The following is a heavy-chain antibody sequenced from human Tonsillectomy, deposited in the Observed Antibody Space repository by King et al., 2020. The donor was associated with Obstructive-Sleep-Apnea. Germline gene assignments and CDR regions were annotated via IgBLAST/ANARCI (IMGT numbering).Heavy chain of an antibody. Sequence: QLVQSEAEVKKPGASVKVSCKASGYTFTGYYIHWVRQAPGQGLEWMGWISPNSGGPNYAQKFQGWVTMTRDTSISTAYMELSRLTSDDTAVYYCARETRQQLARGWFDPWGQGTLVTVSS. CDR3: ARETRQQLARGWFDP. V-gene: IGHV1-2*04. J-gene: IGHJ5*02. CDR2: ISPNSGGP. CDR1: GYTFTGYY. D-gene: IGHD6-13*01.